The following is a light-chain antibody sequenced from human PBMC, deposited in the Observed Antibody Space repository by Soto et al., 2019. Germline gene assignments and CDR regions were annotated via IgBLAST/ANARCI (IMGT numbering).Light chain of an antibody. CDR3: QQYYSAPHT. CDR1: QSVLYSSNNKNY. CDR2: WAS. J-gene: IGKJ2*01. Sequence: DIVMTQSPDSLAVSLGERATINCKSSQSVLYSSNNKNYLAWYQQKPGLPPKLLIYWASTRESGVPDRFSGSGSGTDFTLTISSLQAEDVAVYYCQQYYSAPHTFGRGTKLEIK. V-gene: IGKV4-1*01.